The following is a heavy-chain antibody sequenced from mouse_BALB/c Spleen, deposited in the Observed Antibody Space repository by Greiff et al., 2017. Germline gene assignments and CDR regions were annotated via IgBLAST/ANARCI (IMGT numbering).Heavy chain of an antibody. CDR3: AVYLYYAMDY. CDR2: IYPGDGST. D-gene: IGHD5-1*01. J-gene: IGHJ4*01. Sequence: QVQLKESGPELVKPGASVKMSCKASGYTFTSYYIHWVKQRPGQGLEWIGWIYPGDGSTKYNEKFKGKTTLTADKSSSTAYMLLSSLTSEDSAIYFCAVYLYYAMDYWGQGTSVTVSS. CDR1: GYTFTSYY. V-gene: IGHV1S56*01.